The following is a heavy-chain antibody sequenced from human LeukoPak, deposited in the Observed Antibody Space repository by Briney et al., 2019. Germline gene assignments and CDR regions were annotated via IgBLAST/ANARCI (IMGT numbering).Heavy chain of an antibody. J-gene: IGHJ3*02. CDR2: INWNGGST. Sequence: GGSLRLSCAASGFTFDDYGMSWVRQAPGKGLEWVSGINWNGGSTGYADSVKGRFTISRDNAKNSLYLQTNSLRAEDTALYYCARDRHDYGDRDAFDIWGQGTMVTVSS. D-gene: IGHD4-17*01. CDR1: GFTFDDYG. V-gene: IGHV3-20*04. CDR3: ARDRHDYGDRDAFDI.